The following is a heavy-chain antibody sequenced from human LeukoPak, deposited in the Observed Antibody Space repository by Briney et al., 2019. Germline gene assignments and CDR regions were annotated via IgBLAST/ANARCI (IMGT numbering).Heavy chain of an antibody. D-gene: IGHD3-22*01. V-gene: IGHV4-31*03. Sequence: SETLSLTCTVSGGSISSGGYYWSWTRQHPGKGLEWIGYIYYSGSTYYNPSLKSRVTISVDTSKNQFSLKLSSVTAADTAVYYCARLNYYDSSGALKAFDYWGQGTLVTVSS. CDR1: GGSISSGGYY. CDR3: ARLNYYDSSGALKAFDY. CDR2: IYYSGST. J-gene: IGHJ4*02.